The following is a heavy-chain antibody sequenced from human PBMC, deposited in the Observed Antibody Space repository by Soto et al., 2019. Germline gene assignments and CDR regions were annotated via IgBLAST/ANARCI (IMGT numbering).Heavy chain of an antibody. CDR2: IYYSGST. V-gene: IGHV4-30-4*01. D-gene: IGHD3-3*01. Sequence: QVQLQESGPGLVKPSQTLSLTCTVSGGSISSGDYYWSWIRQPPGKGLEWIGYIYYSGSTYYNPSLKRRVTISIDRSKKPFSLKLSSLTAADTAVYYCASRSTYYDFWSGYYYWYFDLWGRGTLVTVSS. J-gene: IGHJ2*01. CDR3: ASRSTYYDFWSGYYYWYFDL. CDR1: GGSISSGDYY.